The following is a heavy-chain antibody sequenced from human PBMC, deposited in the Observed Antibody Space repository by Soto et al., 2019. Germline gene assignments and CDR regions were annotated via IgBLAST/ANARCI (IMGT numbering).Heavy chain of an antibody. CDR3: ARDPPPYSADFLTFFGLDV. CDR2: ISFDGYKK. CDR1: GFTFKSFA. D-gene: IGHD3-3*02. V-gene: IGHV3-30*15. Sequence: QVELVESGGDVVQPGKSLRLSCVGSGFTFKSFAMHWVRQASGKGLEWVAGISFDGYKKYYSDSVEGRFTISRDNSRNTVYLEVSSLAVEDTAVYFCARDPPPYSADFLTFFGLDVWGQGTRVTVSS. J-gene: IGHJ6*02.